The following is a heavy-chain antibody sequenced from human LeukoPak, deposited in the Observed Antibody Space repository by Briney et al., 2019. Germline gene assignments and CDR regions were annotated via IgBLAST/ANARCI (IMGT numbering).Heavy chain of an antibody. CDR2: INHSGST. Sequence: SETLSLTCAVYGGSFSGYYWSWIRQPPGKGLEWIGEINHSGSTNYNPSLKSRVTISVDTSKNQFSLKLSSVTAADTAVYYCARRSPRGGRIGYWGQGTLVTVSS. J-gene: IGHJ4*02. CDR3: ARRSPRGGRIGY. V-gene: IGHV4-34*01. CDR1: GGSFSGYY.